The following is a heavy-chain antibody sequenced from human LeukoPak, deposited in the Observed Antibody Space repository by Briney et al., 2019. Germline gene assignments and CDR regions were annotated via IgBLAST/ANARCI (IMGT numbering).Heavy chain of an antibody. Sequence: GGSLRLSCAASGFTFSGYAMSWVRRAPGKGLEWVSAISGSGGSTYYADSVKGRFTISRDNSKNTLYLQMNSLRAEDTAVYYCAKTYSSGWYHDDYWGQGTLVTVSS. V-gene: IGHV3-23*01. CDR1: GFTFSGYA. D-gene: IGHD6-19*01. CDR3: AKTYSSGWYHDDY. CDR2: ISGSGGST. J-gene: IGHJ4*02.